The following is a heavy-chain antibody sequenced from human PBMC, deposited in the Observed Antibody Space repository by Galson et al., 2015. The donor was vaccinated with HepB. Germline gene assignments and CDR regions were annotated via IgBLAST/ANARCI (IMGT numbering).Heavy chain of an antibody. D-gene: IGHD3-22*01. CDR1: GFTFSSYT. CDR3: GRNYYDSSGYYYFIDV. J-gene: IGHJ4*02. CDR2: ISSSSSYT. V-gene: IGHV3-21*04. Sequence: SLRLSCAASGFTFSSYTMNWVRQAPGKGLEWVSSISSSSSYTYYAGSVKGRFTVSRDNSKGTLYLQMNSLRVEDTAVYYCGRNYYDSSGYYYFIDVWGQGTLVTVSS.